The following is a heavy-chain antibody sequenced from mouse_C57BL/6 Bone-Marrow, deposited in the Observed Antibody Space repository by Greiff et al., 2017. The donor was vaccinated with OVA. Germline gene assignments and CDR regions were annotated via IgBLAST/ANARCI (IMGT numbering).Heavy chain of an antibody. J-gene: IGHJ3*01. V-gene: IGHV1-82*01. CDR3: ARSTTVVATPGAY. Sequence: VQLQQSGPELVKPGASVKISCKASGYAFSSSWMNWVKQRPGKGLEWIGRIYPGDGDTNYNGKFKGKATLTADKSSSTAYMQLSSLTSEDSAVYFCARSTTVVATPGAYWGQGTLVTVSA. CDR2: IYPGDGDT. D-gene: IGHD1-1*01. CDR1: GYAFSSSW.